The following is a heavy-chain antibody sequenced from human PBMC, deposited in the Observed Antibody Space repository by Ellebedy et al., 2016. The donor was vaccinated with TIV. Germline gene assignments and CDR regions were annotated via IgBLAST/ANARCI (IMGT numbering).Heavy chain of an antibody. D-gene: IGHD6-19*01. CDR1: GFTFSNYW. V-gene: IGHV3-7*03. CDR3: ARGGVSAGADY. J-gene: IGHJ4*02. Sequence: PGGSLRLSCAASGFTFSNYWMNWVRQAPGKGLEWVANIEQHGSEKRYADSVKGRFTFSRDNTKKSLYLLMNSLRAEDTAVYYCARGGVSAGADYWGQGTLVTVSS. CDR2: IEQHGSEK.